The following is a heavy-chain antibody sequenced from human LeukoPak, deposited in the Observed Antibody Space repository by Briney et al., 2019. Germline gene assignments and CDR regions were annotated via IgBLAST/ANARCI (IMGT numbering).Heavy chain of an antibody. D-gene: IGHD6-19*01. CDR2: ISGSGGDT. V-gene: IGHV3-23*01. CDR3: TIRWGQWLVGDY. CDR1: GFSFSTSW. Sequence: GGSLRLSCAASGFSFSTSWMSWVRQAPGKGLEWVSAISGSGGDTYYADSVKGRFTISRDNSKNTLYLQMNSLRAEDTSVYYCTIRWGQWLVGDYWGQGTLVTVSS. J-gene: IGHJ4*02.